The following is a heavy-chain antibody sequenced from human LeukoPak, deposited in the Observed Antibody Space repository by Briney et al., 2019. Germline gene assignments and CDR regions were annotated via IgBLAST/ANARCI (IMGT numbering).Heavy chain of an antibody. Sequence: ASVKVSFKASGYTFTIYGISWVRQAPGQGREWMGWISAYNGNTNYAQKLQGRVTITTDTSTSTAYMELRSLRSDDTAVYYCARGDPADYYYCMDVWGQGTTVTVSS. CDR1: GYTFTIYG. CDR3: ARGDPADYYYCMDV. J-gene: IGHJ6*02. CDR2: ISAYNGNT. V-gene: IGHV1-18*01.